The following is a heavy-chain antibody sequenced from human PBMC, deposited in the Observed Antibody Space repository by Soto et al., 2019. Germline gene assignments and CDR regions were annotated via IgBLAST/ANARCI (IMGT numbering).Heavy chain of an antibody. D-gene: IGHD2-21*02. CDR1: GGTFSSYA. Sequence: QVQLVQSGAEVKKPGSSVKVSCKASGGTFSSYAISWVRQAPGQGLEWMGGIIPIFGTANYAQKFQGRVKIDADESTSTAYRELSSLRSEDTAVYYCARGVTHVGDAFDIWGQGTMVTVSS. V-gene: IGHV1-69*12. CDR3: ARGVTHVGDAFDI. CDR2: IIPIFGTA. J-gene: IGHJ3*02.